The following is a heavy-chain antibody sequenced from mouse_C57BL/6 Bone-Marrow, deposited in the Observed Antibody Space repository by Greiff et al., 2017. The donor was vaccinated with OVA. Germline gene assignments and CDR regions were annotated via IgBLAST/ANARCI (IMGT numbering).Heavy chain of an antibody. D-gene: IGHD2-4*01. J-gene: IGHJ4*01. CDR1: GYTFTSYW. CDR3: ARGDDYDYYAMDY. V-gene: IGHV1-55*01. Sequence: QVQLQQSGAELVKPGASVKMSCKASGYTFTSYWITWVKQRPGQGLEWIGDIYPGSGSTNYNEKFKSKATLTVDTSSSTAYMQLSSLTSEDSAVYYCARGDDYDYYAMDYWGQGTSVTVSS. CDR2: IYPGSGST.